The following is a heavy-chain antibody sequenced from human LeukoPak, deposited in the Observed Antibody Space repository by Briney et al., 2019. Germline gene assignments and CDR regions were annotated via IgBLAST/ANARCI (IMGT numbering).Heavy chain of an antibody. V-gene: IGHV3-48*04. J-gene: IGHJ3*02. CDR1: GFTFSSYS. D-gene: IGHD3-10*01. Sequence: PGGSLRLSCAASGFTFSSYSMNWVRQAPGKGLEWVSYISSSGSTIYYADSVKGRFTISRDNAKNSLYLQMNSLRAEDTAVYYCARGYGLRRLGAFDIWGQGTMVTVSS. CDR3: ARGYGLRRLGAFDI. CDR2: ISSSGSTI.